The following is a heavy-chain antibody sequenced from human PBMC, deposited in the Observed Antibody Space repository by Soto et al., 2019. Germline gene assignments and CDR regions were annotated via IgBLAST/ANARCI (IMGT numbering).Heavy chain of an antibody. V-gene: IGHV3-74*02. CDR3: VIGGVRGYWIDP. Sequence: EVQLVESGGGLGQPGGYLRLSCAASGFTFTNYWIHWVRQAPGKGLVWVSRINSDGGTTNYADSGNGRFTISRDNAKNTVYLQMSSLRAEDTAVYYCVIGGVRGYWIDPLGEGTLVTVSS. J-gene: IGHJ5*02. D-gene: IGHD3-22*01. CDR1: GFTFTNYW. CDR2: INSDGGTT.